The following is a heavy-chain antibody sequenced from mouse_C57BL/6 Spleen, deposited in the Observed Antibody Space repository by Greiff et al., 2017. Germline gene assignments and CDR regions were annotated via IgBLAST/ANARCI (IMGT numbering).Heavy chain of an antibody. CDR2: IYPRSGNT. Sequence: VKLQESGAELARPGASVKLSCKASGYTFTSYGISWVKQRTGQGLEWIGEIYPRSGNTYYNEKFKGKATLTADKSSSTAYMELRSLTSEDSAVYFCARDHYGNYGWYFDVWGTGTTVTVSS. CDR1: GYTFTSYG. D-gene: IGHD2-1*01. J-gene: IGHJ1*03. V-gene: IGHV1-81*01. CDR3: ARDHYGNYGWYFDV.